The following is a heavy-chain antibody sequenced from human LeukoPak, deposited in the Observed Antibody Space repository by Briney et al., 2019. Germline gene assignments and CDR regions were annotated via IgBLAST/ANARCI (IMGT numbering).Heavy chain of an antibody. CDR1: GGSISSGGYY. J-gene: IGHJ3*02. Sequence: SETLSLTCTVSGGSISSGGYYWSWIRQHPGKGLEWIGYIYYSGSTYYNPSLKSRVTISVDTSKNQFSLKLSSVTAADTAVYYCARLRGGIYSSRDAFDIWGQGTMVTVSS. D-gene: IGHD6-19*01. V-gene: IGHV4-31*03. CDR3: ARLRGGIYSSRDAFDI. CDR2: IYYSGST.